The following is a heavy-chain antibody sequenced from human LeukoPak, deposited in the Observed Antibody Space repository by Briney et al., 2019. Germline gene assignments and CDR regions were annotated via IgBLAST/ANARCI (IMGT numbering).Heavy chain of an antibody. J-gene: IGHJ4*02. D-gene: IGHD3-22*01. CDR1: GYTFTSYG. V-gene: IGHV1-18*01. CDR2: ISAYNGNT. Sequence: ASVKVSCKASGYTFTSYGISWVRQAPGQGLEWMGWISAYNGNTNYAQKLQGRVTMTTDTSTSTAYMELSSLRSEDTAVYYCACRDYYDSSGYYYFDYWGQGTLVTVSS. CDR3: ACRDYYDSSGYYYFDY.